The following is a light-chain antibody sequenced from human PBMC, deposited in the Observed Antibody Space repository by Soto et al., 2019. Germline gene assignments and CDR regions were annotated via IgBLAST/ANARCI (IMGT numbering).Light chain of an antibody. Sequence: EIQMTQSPSTLSVSVGDIVTITCRASQTISSWLAWYQQKPGKAPKLLIYKASTLKSGVPSRFSGSGSGTEFTLTISSLQPDDFATYYCQHYNSYGTFGQGAKVDIK. J-gene: IGKJ1*01. CDR1: QTISSW. CDR2: KAS. CDR3: QHYNSYGT. V-gene: IGKV1-5*03.